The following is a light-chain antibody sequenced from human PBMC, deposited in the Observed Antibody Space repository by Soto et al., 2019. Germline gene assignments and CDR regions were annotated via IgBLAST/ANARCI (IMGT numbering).Light chain of an antibody. Sequence: QSVLTQPPSVSGAPGQRVTISCTGSSSNIGAGYDVHWYQQFPGTAPKVLIYGSTNRPSGVPDRLSGSKSGTSASLAITGLQAEDEADYYCAAWDDSLNGWVFGGGTKLTVL. CDR1: SSNIGAGYD. CDR3: AAWDDSLNGWV. CDR2: GST. V-gene: IGLV1-40*01. J-gene: IGLJ3*02.